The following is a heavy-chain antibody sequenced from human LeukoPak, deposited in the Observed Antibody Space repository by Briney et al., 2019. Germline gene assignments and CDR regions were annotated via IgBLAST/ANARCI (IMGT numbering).Heavy chain of an antibody. CDR2: IYHSGST. Sequence: SETLSLTCTVSGYSISSGYYCGWIRQPPGKGLEWIGSIYHSGSTYYNPSLKSRVTISVDTSKNQFSLKLSSVTAADTAVYYCAREGEVTVFDYWGQGTLVTVSS. D-gene: IGHD2-21*02. CDR3: AREGEVTVFDY. J-gene: IGHJ4*02. V-gene: IGHV4-38-2*02. CDR1: GYSISSGYY.